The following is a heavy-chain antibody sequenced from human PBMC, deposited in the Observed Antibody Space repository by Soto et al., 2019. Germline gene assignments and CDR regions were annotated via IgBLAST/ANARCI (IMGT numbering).Heavy chain of an antibody. Sequence: EVQLVESGGGLVQHGGSLRVSCAASGFTFSDYSMNWVRQAPGKGLQWVSYLSSDGSTIYYADSVKGRFTISRHNAKNSLYLQMNSLTDEDTAVYYGARGAWGGGTWGYWGQGTLVSASS. D-gene: IGHD2-15*01. CDR2: LSSDGSTI. CDR3: ARGAWGGGTWGY. CDR1: GFTFSDYS. V-gene: IGHV3-48*02. J-gene: IGHJ4*02.